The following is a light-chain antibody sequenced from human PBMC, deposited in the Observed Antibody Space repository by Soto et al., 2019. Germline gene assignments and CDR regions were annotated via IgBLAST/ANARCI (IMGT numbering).Light chain of an antibody. CDR2: DAS. J-gene: IGKJ4*01. CDR1: QNIRTW. Sequence: DIQMTQSPSTLSASVGDRVTITFRASQNIRTWLAWYQQKPGKAPKLLIYDASNLESGVPSRFSGSASGTEFTLTISSLQPDDFATYYCQQYDNYPLTFGGGTKVDNK. V-gene: IGKV1-5*01. CDR3: QQYDNYPLT.